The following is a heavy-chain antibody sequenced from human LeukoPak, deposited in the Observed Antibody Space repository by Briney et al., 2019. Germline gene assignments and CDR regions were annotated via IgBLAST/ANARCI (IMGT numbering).Heavy chain of an antibody. V-gene: IGHV3-30-3*01. CDR3: ARARVVRGVFDY. CDR2: ISYDGSNK. J-gene: IGHJ4*02. Sequence: GGSLRLSCAASGFTFSSYAMHWVRQAPGKGLEWAAVISYDGSNKYYADSVKGRFTISRDNSKNTLYLQMNSLRAEDMAVYYCARARVVRGVFDYWGQGTLVTVSS. D-gene: IGHD3-10*01. CDR1: GFTFSSYA.